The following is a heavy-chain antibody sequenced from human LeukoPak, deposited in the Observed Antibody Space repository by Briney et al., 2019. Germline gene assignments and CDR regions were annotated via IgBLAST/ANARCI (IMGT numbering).Heavy chain of an antibody. J-gene: IGHJ5*02. CDR1: GGTFSSYA. CDR2: IIPIFGTA. V-gene: IGHV1-69*13. Sequence: ASVKVSCKASGGTFSSYAISWVRQAPGQGLEWMGGIIPIFGTANYAQKFQGRVTITADESTSTAYMELSSLRSEDTAVYYCARSPYYDSSGYPHFNWFDPWGQGILVTVSS. CDR3: ARSPYYDSSGYPHFNWFDP. D-gene: IGHD3-22*01.